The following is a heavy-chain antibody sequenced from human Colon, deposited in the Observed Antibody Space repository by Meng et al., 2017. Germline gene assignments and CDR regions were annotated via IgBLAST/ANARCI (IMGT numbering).Heavy chain of an antibody. CDR1: GESISTFY. J-gene: IGHJ4*02. D-gene: IGHD1-26*01. CDR3: ANIRDRSFSDS. CDR2: INHAGTA. Sequence: QGQLQEWGAGLLKPSGTLSLTCAVYGESISTFYWAWIRQSPGKGLEWIGEINHAGTAYYNPSLKSRVTLSIDTSRNQFSLNLRSVTAADTAVYYCANIRDRSFSDSWGQGTLVTVSS. V-gene: IGHV4-34*01.